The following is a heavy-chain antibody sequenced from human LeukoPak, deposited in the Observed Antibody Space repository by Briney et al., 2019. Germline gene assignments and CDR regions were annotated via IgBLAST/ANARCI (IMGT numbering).Heavy chain of an antibody. V-gene: IGHV1-2*02. CDR2: INPNSGGT. CDR3: ASHPPGIAAAGTGY. CDR1: GYTFTGYY. Sequence: ASVKVSCKASGYTFTGYYMHWVRQALGQGLEWMGWINPNSGGTNYAQKFQGRVTMTRDTSISTAYMELSRLRSDDTAVYYCASHPPGIAAAGTGYWGQGTLVTVSS. D-gene: IGHD6-13*01. J-gene: IGHJ4*02.